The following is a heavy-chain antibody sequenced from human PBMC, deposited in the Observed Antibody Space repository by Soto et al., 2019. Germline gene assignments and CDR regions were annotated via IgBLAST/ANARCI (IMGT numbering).Heavy chain of an antibody. V-gene: IGHV4-61*01. Sequence: QVQLQESGPGLVKPSETLSLTCTVSGGSVSSGSYYWSWIRQPPGKGLEWLGYIYYSGSTNYNPSLSSRATISVHKSKNAFSLKLSSVPATDTHVYYCAKADDLVRGLYDSSGYYCYYGMDVWGQGSTVTVS. CDR1: GGSVSSGSYY. D-gene: IGHD3-22*01. J-gene: IGHJ6*02. CDR3: AKADDLVRGLYDSSGYYCYYGMDV. CDR2: IYYSGST.